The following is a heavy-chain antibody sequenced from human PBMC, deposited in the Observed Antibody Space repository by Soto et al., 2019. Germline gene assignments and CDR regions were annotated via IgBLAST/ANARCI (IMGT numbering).Heavy chain of an antibody. J-gene: IGHJ4*02. CDR1: GFAVWGDW. V-gene: IGHV3-7*01. D-gene: IGHD2-15*01. CDR3: ARDFYGGFSYGPGDS. Sequence: GGSLKLSSVASGFAVWGDWMSWVRQDPGKGLEWVANIKQDGSKAQYLESVRGRFTISRDNSKNSVYLQMTSLRAEDTALYYCARDFYGGFSYGPGDSWGQGTLVTVSS. CDR2: IKQDGSKA.